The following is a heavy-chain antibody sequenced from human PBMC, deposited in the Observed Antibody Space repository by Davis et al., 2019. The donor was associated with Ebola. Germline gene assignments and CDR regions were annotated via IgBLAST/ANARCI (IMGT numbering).Heavy chain of an antibody. Sequence: AASVKVSCKASGGGFSDYTISWVRQAPGQGLEWMGRILPALNIVTYAQKFQDRLTITADRSTNTAYMDLSSLKSEDAAVYYCAVGERWLHYDAFDIWGQGTMVTVSS. CDR2: ILPALNIV. CDR3: AVGERWLHYDAFDI. V-gene: IGHV1-69*02. J-gene: IGHJ3*02. D-gene: IGHD5-24*01. CDR1: GGGFSDYT.